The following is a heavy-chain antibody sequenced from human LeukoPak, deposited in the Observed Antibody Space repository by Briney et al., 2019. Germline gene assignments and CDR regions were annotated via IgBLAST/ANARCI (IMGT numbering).Heavy chain of an antibody. CDR3: AREYLGYFDWYNADDAFDI. V-gene: IGHV3-74*01. CDR2: INGDGSST. Sequence: GGSLRLSCAASGFTFSSYWMHWVRQAPGKGLAWVSCINGDGSSTTYADSVKGRFTISRDNAKNTLYLQMNSLRAEDTAVYYCAREYLGYFDWYNADDAFDIWGQGTMVTVSS. J-gene: IGHJ3*02. CDR1: GFTFSSYW. D-gene: IGHD3-9*01.